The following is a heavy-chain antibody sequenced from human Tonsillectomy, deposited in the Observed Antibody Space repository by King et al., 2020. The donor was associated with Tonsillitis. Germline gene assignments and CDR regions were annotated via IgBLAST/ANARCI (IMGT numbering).Heavy chain of an antibody. D-gene: IGHD3-16*01. J-gene: IGHJ5*02. CDR1: GYSISSGYY. Sequence: QLQESRPGLVKPSETLSLTCTVSGYSISSGYYWGWIRQPPGKGLEWIGSIYHSGSTYYNPSLKRRVTISVDTSKNQFSLQLSYVTAADTAVYYCARDKGELSGGFDPCGQGTLVTVSS. CDR2: IYHSGST. V-gene: IGHV4-38-2*02. CDR3: ARDKGELSGGFDP.